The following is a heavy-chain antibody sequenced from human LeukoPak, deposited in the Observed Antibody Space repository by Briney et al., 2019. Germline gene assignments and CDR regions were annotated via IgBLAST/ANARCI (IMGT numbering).Heavy chain of an antibody. V-gene: IGHV1-18*01. CDR1: GYDFTSVG. CDR2: ISPYNGNT. CDR3: ARAGPGSGWYFDY. Sequence: ASVKVSCKASGYDFTSVGITWVRRAPGQGLEWMGWISPYNGNTRYAQKFQGRVAMTTDTSTTTAYMELRGLRFNDTAVYYCARAGPGSGWYFDYWGQGTLVTVSS. J-gene: IGHJ4*02. D-gene: IGHD6-19*01.